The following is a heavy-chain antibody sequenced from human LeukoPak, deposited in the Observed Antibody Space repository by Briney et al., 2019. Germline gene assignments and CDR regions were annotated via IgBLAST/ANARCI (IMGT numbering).Heavy chain of an antibody. CDR2: IYYSGNT. D-gene: IGHD3-22*01. CDR3: ARDQYYDVSTYYEIDY. V-gene: IGHV4-39*07. CDR1: GGSISSSSYY. J-gene: IGHJ4*02. Sequence: PSETLSLTCTVSGGSISSSSYYWGWIRQPPGKGLEWTGSIYYSGNTYYNPSLKSRVTILVDTSKNQFSLKMTSVTAADTAVYYCARDQYYDVSTYYEIDYWGQGTLVTVSS.